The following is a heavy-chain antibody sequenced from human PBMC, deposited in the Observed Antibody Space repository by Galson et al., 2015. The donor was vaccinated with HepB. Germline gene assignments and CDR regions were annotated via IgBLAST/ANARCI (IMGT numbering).Heavy chain of an antibody. V-gene: IGHV1-18*01. CDR3: ARAERWLQPNGMDV. CDR2: ISAYNGNT. CDR1: GYTFTSYG. J-gene: IGHJ6*02. Sequence: SVKVSCKASGYTFTSYGISWVRQAPGQGLEWMGWISAYNGNTNYAQKLQGRVTMTTDTSTSTAYMELRSLRSDDTAVYYCARAERWLQPNGMDVWGQGTTVTVSS. D-gene: IGHD5-24*01.